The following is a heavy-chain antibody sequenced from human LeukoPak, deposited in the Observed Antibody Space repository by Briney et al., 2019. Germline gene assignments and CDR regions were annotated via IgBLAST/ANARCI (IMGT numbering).Heavy chain of an antibody. V-gene: IGHV3-53*01. CDR2: IYSGGST. D-gene: IGHD2-15*01. J-gene: IGHJ3*02. CDR3: ARQEVVEDTFDI. CDR1: GFTVSSNY. Sequence: GWSLRLSCAASGFTVSSNYMNWVRQAPGKGLEWVSIIYSGGSTYYADSVKGRFTISRDNSKNTLYLQMNSLRAEDTAVYYRARQEVVEDTFDIWGQGTMVTVSS.